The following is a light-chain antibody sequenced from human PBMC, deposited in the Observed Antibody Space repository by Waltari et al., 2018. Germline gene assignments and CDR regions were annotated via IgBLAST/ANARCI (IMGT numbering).Light chain of an antibody. V-gene: IGKV1-33*01. J-gene: IGKJ3*01. Sequence: DIQMTQSPSSLSASVGDRVTNTCQASQDISNYLNWYQQKPGKAPKLLIYDASNLEPGVPSRFSGSGSGTDFTFTISSLQPEDIATYYCQQYDNLPFTFGPGTKVDIK. CDR1: QDISNY. CDR3: QQYDNLPFT. CDR2: DAS.